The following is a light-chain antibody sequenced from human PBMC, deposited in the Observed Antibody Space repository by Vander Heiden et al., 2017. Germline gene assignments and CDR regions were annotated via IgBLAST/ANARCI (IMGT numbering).Light chain of an antibody. CDR3: QQYNSNSET. CDR2: KAS. Sequence: DTQLTQSPSTLSASVGDRVTITCRASQSISSWLAWYQQKPGKAPKLLIYKASSLESGVPSRFSGSGSGTEFTLTISSLQPDDSATYSCQQYNSNSETFGQGTRVEIK. CDR1: QSISSW. J-gene: IGKJ1*01. V-gene: IGKV1-5*03.